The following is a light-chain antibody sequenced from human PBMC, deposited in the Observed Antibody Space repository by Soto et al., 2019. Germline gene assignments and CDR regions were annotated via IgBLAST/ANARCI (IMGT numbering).Light chain of an antibody. V-gene: IGLV1-44*01. CDR2: TND. Sequence: QSVLTQPPSASGTPGQRVTISCSGSSSNIGSNTVNWYQQLPGMAPKLLIYTNDQWPSGVPDRFSGSKSGTSASLAISGLQSEDEADYYCAAWDDSLNGPVFGGGTKLTVL. CDR3: AAWDDSLNGPV. J-gene: IGLJ2*01. CDR1: SSNIGSNT.